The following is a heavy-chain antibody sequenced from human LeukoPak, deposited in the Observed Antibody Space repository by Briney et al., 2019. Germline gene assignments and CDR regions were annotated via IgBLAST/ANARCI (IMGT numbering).Heavy chain of an antibody. D-gene: IGHD3-22*01. Sequence: GGSLRLSCAASGFTFSSYAMSWVRQAPGKGLEWVSAISGSGGSTYYADSVKGRFTISRDNSKNTLYPQMNSLRAEDTAVYYCAKYGSSGYYRGSVGSDAFDIWGQGTMVTVSS. V-gene: IGHV3-23*01. CDR2: ISGSGGST. CDR3: AKYGSSGYYRGSVGSDAFDI. J-gene: IGHJ3*02. CDR1: GFTFSSYA.